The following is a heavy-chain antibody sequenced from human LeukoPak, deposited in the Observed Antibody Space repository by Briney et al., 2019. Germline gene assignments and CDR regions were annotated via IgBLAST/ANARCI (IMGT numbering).Heavy chain of an antibody. V-gene: IGHV4-4*02. CDR1: GGSISSSNW. CDR3: ALRFGGPFDP. J-gene: IGHJ5*02. CDR2: INHSGST. D-gene: IGHD3-10*01. Sequence: PSETLSLTCAVSGGSISSSNWWSWVRQPPGKGLEWIGEINHSGSTNYNPSLKSRVTISVDTSKNQFSLKLSSVTAADTAVYYCALRFGGPFDPWGQGTLVTVSS.